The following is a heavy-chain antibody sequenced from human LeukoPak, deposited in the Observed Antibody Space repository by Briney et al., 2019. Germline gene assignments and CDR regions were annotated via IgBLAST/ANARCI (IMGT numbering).Heavy chain of an antibody. CDR1: GFTFSSYG. J-gene: IGHJ5*02. Sequence: PGGSLRLSCAASGFTFSSYGMHWVRQAPGKGLEWVAVIWYDGSNKYYADSVKGRFTISRDNSKNTLYLQMNSLRAEDTAVYYCTRGLRSANWFDPWGQGTLVTVSS. D-gene: IGHD3-10*01. CDR2: IWYDGSNK. V-gene: IGHV3-33*01. CDR3: TRGLRSANWFDP.